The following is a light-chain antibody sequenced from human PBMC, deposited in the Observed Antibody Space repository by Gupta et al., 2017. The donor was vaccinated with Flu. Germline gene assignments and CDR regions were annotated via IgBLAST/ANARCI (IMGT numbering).Light chain of an antibody. Sequence: NFMLTQPHSVSESPGQPVTISCTRSSGSIASNYVQWYPQRPGSSPTIVIYEDNKRDAGVPDRFSGSIDSSSTSAALTISGLKTEDEADYYCQSFDSSTRVFGGGTKPTVL. CDR1: SGSIASNY. CDR3: QSFDSSTRV. V-gene: IGLV6-57*01. J-gene: IGLJ3*02. CDR2: EDN.